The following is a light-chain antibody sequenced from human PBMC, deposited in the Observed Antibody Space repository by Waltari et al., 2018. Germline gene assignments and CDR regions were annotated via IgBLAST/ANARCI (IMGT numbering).Light chain of an antibody. Sequence: QSALTQPPSASGSPGQSVTIPCTGTSSDVGSYNYVSWYQQHPGKAPKLMIYEVSKRPSGGPDRFSCSKSGNTASLTVSGLQAEDEADYYCSSYAGRNNIVLFGGGTKLTVL. CDR2: EVS. CDR3: SSYAGRNNIVL. CDR1: SSDVGSYNY. J-gene: IGLJ2*01. V-gene: IGLV2-8*01.